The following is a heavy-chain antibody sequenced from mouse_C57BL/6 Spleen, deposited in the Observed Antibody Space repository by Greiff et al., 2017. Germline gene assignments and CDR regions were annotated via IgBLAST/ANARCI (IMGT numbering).Heavy chain of an antibody. CDR1: GFTFSSYT. Sequence: EVQRVESGGGLVKPGGSLKLSCAASGFTFSSYTMSWVRQTPEKRLEWVATISGGGGNTYYPDSVKGRFTISRDNAKNTLYLQMSSLRSEDTALYYCARLLLRAYYFDYWGQGTTLTVSS. D-gene: IGHD1-1*01. V-gene: IGHV5-9*01. J-gene: IGHJ2*01. CDR3: ARLLLRAYYFDY. CDR2: ISGGGGNT.